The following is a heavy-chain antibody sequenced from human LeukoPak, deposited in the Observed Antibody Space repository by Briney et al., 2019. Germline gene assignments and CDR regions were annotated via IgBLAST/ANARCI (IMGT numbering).Heavy chain of an antibody. CDR1: GYTFTSYG. D-gene: IGHD6-19*01. J-gene: IGHJ5*01. CDR2: ISAYNGNT. CDR3: ARDRISGWFVY. V-gene: IGHV1-18*01. Sequence: GASVKVSCKASGYTFTSYGISWVRQAPGQGLEWMGWISAYNGNTNYPQKFQGRVTMTTDTSTNTAYMELRSLTSDDTAVYYCARDRISGWFVYWGQGTLVTVSS.